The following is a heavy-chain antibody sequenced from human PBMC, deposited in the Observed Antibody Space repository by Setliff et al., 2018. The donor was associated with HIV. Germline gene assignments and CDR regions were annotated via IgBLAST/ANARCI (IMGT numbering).Heavy chain of an antibody. CDR1: GGSFTNYY. CDR2: IDHSGST. J-gene: IGHJ4*02. Sequence: SETLSLTCVVYGGSFTNYYWSWIRQPPGKGLECIGEIDHSGSTNYNPSLKSRVTISVDTSKHQFSLKLNSMTAADTAVYFCARKVGGDFDYWGQGTLVTVSS. CDR3: ARKVGGDFDY. V-gene: IGHV4-34*01. D-gene: IGHD2-2*01.